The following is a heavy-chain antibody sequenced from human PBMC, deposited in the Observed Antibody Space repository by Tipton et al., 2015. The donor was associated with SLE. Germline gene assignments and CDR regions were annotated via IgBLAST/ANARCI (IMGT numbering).Heavy chain of an antibody. J-gene: IGHJ6*02. D-gene: IGHD6-13*01. CDR2: IYYSGST. V-gene: IGHV4-59*11. CDR3: ARDGGQRVISGTYDFYYYGLGV. Sequence: LRLSCTVSGGSISSHYWSWIRQPPGKGLEWIGYIYYSGSTNYSPSLKSRVTISLETSKNQFSLKLTSVTAADTAVYYCARDGGQRVISGTYDFYYYGLGVWGQGTTVTVSS. CDR1: GGSISSHY.